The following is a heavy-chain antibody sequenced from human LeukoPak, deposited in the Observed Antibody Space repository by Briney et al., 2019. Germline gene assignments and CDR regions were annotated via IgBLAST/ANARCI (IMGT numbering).Heavy chain of an antibody. D-gene: IGHD3-10*01. CDR2: IDLTDSYT. V-gene: IGHV5-10-1*01. Sequence: GGSLRLSCKTSGYSFTSYWITWVRQMPGKGLEWMVRIDLTDSYTYYSPSFEGHVTISVDKSITTAYLRWSSLKASDTAIYYCARVGLYGSGSYYTTGFDLWGQGTLVTVSS. CDR1: GYSFTSYW. CDR3: ARVGLYGSGSYYTTGFDL. J-gene: IGHJ4*02.